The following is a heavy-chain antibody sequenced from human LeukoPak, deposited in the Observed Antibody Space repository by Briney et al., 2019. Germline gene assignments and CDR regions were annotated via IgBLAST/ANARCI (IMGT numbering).Heavy chain of an antibody. CDR1: GYTFTSYG. CDR2: ISAYNGNT. D-gene: IGHD3-22*01. CDR3: ARVGVYDSSGYYSSDAFDI. Sequence: ASVKVSCKASGYTFTSYGISWVRQAPGQGLEWMGCISAYNGNTNYAQKLQGRVTMTTDTSTSTAYMELRSLRSDDTAVYYCARVGVYDSSGYYSSDAFDIWGQGTMVTVSS. J-gene: IGHJ3*02. V-gene: IGHV1-18*01.